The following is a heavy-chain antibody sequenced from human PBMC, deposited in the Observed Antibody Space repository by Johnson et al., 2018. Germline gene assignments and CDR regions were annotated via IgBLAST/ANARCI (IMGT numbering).Heavy chain of an antibody. Sequence: QVQLVESGPGLVKPSETLSLTCTVSGGSISSYYWSWIRQPPGKGLEWIGYIYYSGSTNYNPSLKSRVTISVDTSKNQFSLKLSSVTAADTAVYYCARDSPGYESRYYYYYLDVWGKGTTVTVSS. CDR2: IYYSGST. V-gene: IGHV4-59*01. CDR3: ARDSPGYESRYYYYYLDV. J-gene: IGHJ6*03. D-gene: IGHD5-12*01. CDR1: GGSISSYY.